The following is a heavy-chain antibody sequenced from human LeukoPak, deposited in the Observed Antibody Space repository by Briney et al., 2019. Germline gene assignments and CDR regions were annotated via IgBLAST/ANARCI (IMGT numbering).Heavy chain of an antibody. Sequence: PGGSLRLSCAASGFTFSTNSMNWVRQAPGKGLEWVASISSSGTYIYYPESLKGRFTVSRDNAKNSVYLQMNSLRAEDTAVYYCAGDVARDISCYTDWGQGTLVTVSS. J-gene: IGHJ4*02. D-gene: IGHD2-2*02. CDR3: AGDVARDISCYTD. CDR2: ISSSGTYI. CDR1: GFTFSTNS. V-gene: IGHV3-21*01.